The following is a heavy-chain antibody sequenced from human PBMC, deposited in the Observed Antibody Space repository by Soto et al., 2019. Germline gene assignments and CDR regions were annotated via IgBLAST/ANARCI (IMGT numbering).Heavy chain of an antibody. CDR2: ISYDGSNK. Sequence: QVQLVESGGGVVQPGRSLRLSCAASGFTFSSYAMHWVRQAPGKGLEWVAVISYDGSNKYYADSVKGRFTISRDNSKNTLYLQMNSLRAEDTAVYYCARDFLRGYFDYWGQGTLVTGSS. CDR3: ARDFLRGYFDY. J-gene: IGHJ4*02. V-gene: IGHV3-30-3*01. CDR1: GFTFSSYA.